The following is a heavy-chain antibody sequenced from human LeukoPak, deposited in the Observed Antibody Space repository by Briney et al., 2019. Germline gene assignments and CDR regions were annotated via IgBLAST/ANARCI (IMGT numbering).Heavy chain of an antibody. D-gene: IGHD3/OR15-3a*01. J-gene: IGHJ4*02. Sequence: ASVKVSCKASGYTFTGYYMHWVRLAPGQGLEWMGWINPNSGGTNYAQKLQGRVTMTRDTSISTAYMELSRLRSDDTAVYYCARFQLESDWITRPGFDYWGQGTLVTVSS. CDR1: GYTFTGYY. CDR2: INPNSGGT. CDR3: ARFQLESDWITRPGFDY. V-gene: IGHV1-2*02.